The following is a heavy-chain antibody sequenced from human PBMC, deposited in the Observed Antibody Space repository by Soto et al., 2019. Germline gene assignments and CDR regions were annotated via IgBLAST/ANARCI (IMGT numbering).Heavy chain of an antibody. V-gene: IGHV3-23*01. D-gene: IGHD4-4*01. J-gene: IGHJ5*02. CDR2: MSGSGVST. Sequence: EVPLLESGGGLVQPGGSLRLSCAASGFTFSIYGMSWVRQAPGKGLEWVSGMSGSGVSTYYVDSVKGRFTISRDNSKNTLYLQMNSLRVEDTAVYYCARVATTVTTLNWFDPWGQGTLVTVSS. CDR3: ARVATTVTTLNWFDP. CDR1: GFTFSIYG.